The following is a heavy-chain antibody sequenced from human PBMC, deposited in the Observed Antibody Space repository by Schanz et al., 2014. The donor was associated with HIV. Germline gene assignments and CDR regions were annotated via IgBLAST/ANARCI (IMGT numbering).Heavy chain of an antibody. Sequence: EVQLVESGGGLVQPGGSLRLSCAASGFTFNNYWMGWVRQAPGKGLEWVANIHKDGSDTHYVDSVKGRFTISRDNAKNAVYLQMNSLRVEDTSVYYCARGRDIVSSTPYFYYGVEVWGQGTTVTVSS. V-gene: IGHV3-7*01. J-gene: IGHJ6*02. CDR2: IHKDGSDT. CDR3: ARGRDIVSSTPYFYYGVEV. D-gene: IGHD5-12*01. CDR1: GFTFNNYW.